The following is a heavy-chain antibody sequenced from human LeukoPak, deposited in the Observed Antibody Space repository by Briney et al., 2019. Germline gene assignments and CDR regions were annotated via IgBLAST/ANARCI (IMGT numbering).Heavy chain of an antibody. V-gene: IGHV4-59*01. D-gene: IGHD3-10*01. CDR1: GGSISSYY. CDR3: ARSGRPSGAFDI. Sequence: ASETLSLTCTVSGGSISSYYWSWIRQPPGKGLEWIGYIYYSGSTNYNPSLKSRVTISVDTSKNQFSLKLSSVSAADTAVYYCARSGRPSGAFDIWGQGTMVTVSS. CDR2: IYYSGST. J-gene: IGHJ3*02.